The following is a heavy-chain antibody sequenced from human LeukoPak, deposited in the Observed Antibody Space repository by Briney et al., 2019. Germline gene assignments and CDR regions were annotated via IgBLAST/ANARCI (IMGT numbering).Heavy chain of an antibody. D-gene: IGHD3-3*01. CDR1: GGTFSSYA. CDR2: INPNSGGT. J-gene: IGHJ4*02. Sequence: VKVSCKASGGTFSSYAISWVRQAPGQGLEWMGWINPNSGGTNYAQKFQGRVTMTRDTSISTAYMELSRLRSDDTAVYYCARLDFWSAPDYWGQGTLVTVSS. V-gene: IGHV1-2*02. CDR3: ARLDFWSAPDY.